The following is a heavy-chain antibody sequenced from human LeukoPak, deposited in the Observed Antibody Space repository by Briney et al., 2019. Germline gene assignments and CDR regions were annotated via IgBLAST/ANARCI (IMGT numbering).Heavy chain of an antibody. CDR3: VREGWQWLVHAFDI. J-gene: IGHJ3*02. Sequence: SETLSLTCAVYGGSFSGYYWSWIRQPPGKGLEWIGNIYYSGSTYYKSSLKSRVTISVDTSKNQLSLKLSSVTAADTAVYYCVREGWQWLVHAFDIWGQGTMVTGSS. D-gene: IGHD6-19*01. CDR2: IYYSGST. CDR1: GGSFSGYY. V-gene: IGHV4-34*01.